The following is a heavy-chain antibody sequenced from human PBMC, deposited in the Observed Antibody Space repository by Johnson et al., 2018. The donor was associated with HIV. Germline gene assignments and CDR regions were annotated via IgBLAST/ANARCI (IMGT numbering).Heavy chain of an antibody. CDR2: IKQDGSEK. CDR3: AKDPGGGSYPNDAFDI. Sequence: QVQLVESGGGVVQPGRSLRLSCAASGFTFSSYAMHWVRQAPGKGLEWVANIKQDGSEKYYADSLKGRFTISRDNSKNTLYLKMNSLRAEDTAVYYCAKDPGGGSYPNDAFDIWGQGTMVTVSS. J-gene: IGHJ3*02. CDR1: GFTFSSYA. V-gene: IGHV3-30*04. D-gene: IGHD1-26*01.